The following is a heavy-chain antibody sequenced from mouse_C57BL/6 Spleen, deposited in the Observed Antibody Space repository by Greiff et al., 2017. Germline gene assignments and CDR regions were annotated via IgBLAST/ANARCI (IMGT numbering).Heavy chain of an antibody. CDR3: ARDLDYYGSSLPFAY. D-gene: IGHD1-1*01. V-gene: IGHV3-1*01. CDR1: GYSITSGYD. J-gene: IGHJ3*01. Sequence: EVQLQQSGPGMVKPSQSLSLTCTVTGYSITSGYDWHWIRHFPGNKLEWMGYISYSGSTNYNPSLKSRISITHDTSKNHFFLKLNSVTTEDTATYYCARDLDYYGSSLPFAYWGQGTLVTVSA. CDR2: ISYSGST.